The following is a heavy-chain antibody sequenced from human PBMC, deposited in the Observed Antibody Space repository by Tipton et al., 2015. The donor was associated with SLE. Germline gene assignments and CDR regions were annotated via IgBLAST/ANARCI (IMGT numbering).Heavy chain of an antibody. CDR1: GGSFSGYY. J-gene: IGHJ4*02. CDR3: ARHLDGGNSSYFDY. CDR2: INHSGST. V-gene: IGHV4-34*01. Sequence: TLSLTCAVYGGSFSGYYWSWIRQPPGKGLEWIGEINHSGSTNYNPSLTSRVTISVDTSKNQFSLKLSSVTAADTAVYYCARHLDGGNSSYFDYWGQGTLVTVSS. D-gene: IGHD4-23*01.